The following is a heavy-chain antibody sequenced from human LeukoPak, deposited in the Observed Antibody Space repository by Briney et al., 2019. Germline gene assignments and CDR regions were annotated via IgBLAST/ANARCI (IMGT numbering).Heavy chain of an antibody. D-gene: IGHD1/OR15-1a*01. CDR1: GFTFSNYI. J-gene: IGHJ3*02. CDR3: AKVDITGTIPRAFDI. Sequence: GGSLRLSCAASGFTFSNYIMTWVRQAPGKGLEWVSAISGSGMTTYYADSVKGRFTISRDNSKNTVDLHLNSLRAEDTAVFYCAKVDITGTIPRAFDIWGQGTMVTASS. CDR2: ISGSGMTT. V-gene: IGHV3-23*01.